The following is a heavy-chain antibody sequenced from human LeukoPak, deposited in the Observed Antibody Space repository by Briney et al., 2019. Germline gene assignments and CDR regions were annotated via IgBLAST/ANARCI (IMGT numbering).Heavy chain of an antibody. CDR3: ARGGSSTSSARPRNAFDI. D-gene: IGHD2-2*01. CDR1: GGSISGYY. CDR2: IYTSGTT. V-gene: IGHV4-4*07. Sequence: SETLSLTCTVSGGSISGYYWSWIRQPAGKGLEWIGRIYTSGTTHDNPSLKSRVTMSVDTSKNQFYLKLSSVTAADTAVYYCARGGSSTSSARPRNAFDIWGQGTMVTVSS. J-gene: IGHJ3*02.